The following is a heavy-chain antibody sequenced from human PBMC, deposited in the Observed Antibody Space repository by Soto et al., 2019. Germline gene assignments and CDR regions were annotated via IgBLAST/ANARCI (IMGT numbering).Heavy chain of an antibody. CDR3: ARDRWFGEYYYYYGMDV. CDR2: IWYDGSNK. D-gene: IGHD3-10*01. V-gene: IGHV3-33*01. CDR1: GFTFSSYG. Sequence: GGSLRLSCAASGFTFSSYGMHWVRQAPGKGLEWVAVIWYDGSNKYYEDSVKGRFTITRDNSKNTLYLQMNSLRAEDTAVYYCARDRWFGEYYYYYGMDVWGQGTTVTVSS. J-gene: IGHJ6*02.